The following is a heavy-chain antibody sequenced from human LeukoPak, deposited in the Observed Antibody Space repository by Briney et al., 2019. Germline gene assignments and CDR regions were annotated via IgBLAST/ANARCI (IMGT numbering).Heavy chain of an antibody. CDR2: ISAYNGNT. CDR3: ARDNNWALNYYYYMDV. Sequence: ASVKVSCKASGYTFTSYGISWMRQAPGQGLEWMGWISAYNGNTNYAQKLQGRVIMTTDTSTSTAYMELRSLRSDDTAVYYCARDNNWALNYYYYMDVWGKGTTVTVSS. CDR1: GYTFTSYG. J-gene: IGHJ6*03. V-gene: IGHV1-18*01. D-gene: IGHD1-1*01.